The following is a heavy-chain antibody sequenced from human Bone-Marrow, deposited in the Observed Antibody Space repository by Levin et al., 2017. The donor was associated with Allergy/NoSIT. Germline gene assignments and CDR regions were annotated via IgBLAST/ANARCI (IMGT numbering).Heavy chain of an antibody. Sequence: GGSLRLSCAASGFIFSSSAMSWVRQAPGKGREWVSSLSGSDDSTYYTDSVKGRLTISRANSKNTIYLQMNSLSAADTAVYYCAKVRRGLDAYDMWGQGTMVTVSS. V-gene: IGHV3-23*01. CDR2: LSGSDDST. CDR3: AKVRRGLDAYDM. D-gene: IGHD3/OR15-3a*01. CDR1: GFIFSSSA. J-gene: IGHJ3*02.